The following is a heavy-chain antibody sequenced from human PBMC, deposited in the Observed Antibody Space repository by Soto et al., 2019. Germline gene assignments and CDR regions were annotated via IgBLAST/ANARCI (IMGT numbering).Heavy chain of an antibody. CDR1: GYTFTGYY. V-gene: IGHV1-2*02. J-gene: IGHJ4*02. D-gene: IGHD3-22*01. Sequence: GVSVKVSCKASGYTFTGYYMHWVRQAPGQGLEWMGWINPYSGGTNYAQKFQGRVTMTRDTSISTAYMELSRLRSDDTAVYYCARNYYDSTGPYWGQGTLVTVSS. CDR3: ARNYYDSTGPY. CDR2: INPYSGGT.